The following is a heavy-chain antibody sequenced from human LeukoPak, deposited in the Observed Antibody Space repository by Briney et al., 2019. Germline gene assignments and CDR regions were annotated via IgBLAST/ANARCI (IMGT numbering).Heavy chain of an antibody. D-gene: IGHD3/OR15-3a*01. CDR2: IKQDGSEK. V-gene: IGHV3-7*03. J-gene: IGHJ4*02. CDR3: ATSHDMGWLIGY. CDR1: GFTFGDTW. Sequence: QSGGSLRLSCAASGFTFGDTWMNWVRQVPGQGLEWVANIKQDGSEKFYVASVKGRFTISRDNGKSSLYLQMNSLRAEDTALYYCATSHDMGWLIGYWGQGTLVTVSS.